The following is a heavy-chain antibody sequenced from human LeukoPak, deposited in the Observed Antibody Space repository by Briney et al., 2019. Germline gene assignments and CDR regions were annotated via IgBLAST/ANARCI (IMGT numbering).Heavy chain of an antibody. V-gene: IGHV1-69*13. D-gene: IGHD2-2*02. Sequence: SVKVSCKASGGTFSSYAISWVRQAPGQGLEWMGGIIPIFGTANYAQKFQGRVTITADESTSTAYMELSSLRSEDTAVYYCAPDGRYCSSTSCYMNWGQGTLVTVSS. J-gene: IGHJ4*02. CDR2: IIPIFGTA. CDR3: APDGRYCSSTSCYMN. CDR1: GGTFSSYA.